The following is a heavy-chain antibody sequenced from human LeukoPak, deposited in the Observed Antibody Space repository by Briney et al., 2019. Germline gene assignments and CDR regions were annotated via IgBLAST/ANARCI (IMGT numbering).Heavy chain of an antibody. CDR1: GFTISSYA. J-gene: IGHJ4*02. D-gene: IGHD2-21*02. Sequence: AGGSLRLSCAASGFTISSYAMHWVRQAPGKGLAWVANIKQDGSEKYYVDSVKGRFTISRDNAKNSLYLQMNSLRAEDTAVYYCARHIVVVTAIHYFDYWGQGTLVTVSS. CDR2: IKQDGSEK. CDR3: ARHIVVVTAIHYFDY. V-gene: IGHV3-7*01.